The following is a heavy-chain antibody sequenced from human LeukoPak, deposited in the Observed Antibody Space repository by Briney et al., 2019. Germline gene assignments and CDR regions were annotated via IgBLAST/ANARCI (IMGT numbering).Heavy chain of an antibody. D-gene: IGHD3-16*01. Sequence: PGGPLRLSCAASGFTFSSYSMNWVRQAPGKGLEWVSSISSSSSYIYYADSVKGRFTISRDNAKNSLYLQMNSLRAEDTAVYYCAREGGGVPNTGYYYGMDVWGQGTTVTVSS. V-gene: IGHV3-21*01. CDR2: ISSSSSYI. CDR1: GFTFSSYS. CDR3: AREGGGVPNTGYYYGMDV. J-gene: IGHJ6*02.